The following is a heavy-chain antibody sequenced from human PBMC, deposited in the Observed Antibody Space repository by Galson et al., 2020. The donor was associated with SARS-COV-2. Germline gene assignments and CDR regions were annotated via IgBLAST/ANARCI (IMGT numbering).Heavy chain of an antibody. D-gene: IGHD3-10*01. J-gene: IGHJ4*02. CDR2: IRMKDYNYAT. CDR3: IRQDGSGSYRY. Sequence: GGSLRLSCAGSGFRFRDFGVHWVRQASGKGLEWVGRIRMKDYNYATADAASVTGRFTISRDDSKSTAYLKRDSLKSEDMAVYYWIRQDGSGSYRYWGQGTLGTVSS. V-gene: IGHV3-73*01. CDR1: GFRFRDFG.